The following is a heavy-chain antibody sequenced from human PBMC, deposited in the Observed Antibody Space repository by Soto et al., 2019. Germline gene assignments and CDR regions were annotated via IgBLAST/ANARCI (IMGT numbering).Heavy chain of an antibody. CDR2: ISYDGSNK. CDR1: GFTFSSYA. CDR3: ARALADIVVVPAAPLANKQRIQLWLRGLSYYYGMDV. Sequence: PGGSLRLSCAASGFTFSSYAMHWVRQAPGKGLEWVAVISYDGSNKYCADSVKGRFTISRDNSKNTLYLQMNSLRAEDTAVYYCARALADIVVVPAAPLANKQRIQLWLRGLSYYYGMDVWGQGTTVTVSS. J-gene: IGHJ6*02. D-gene: IGHD2-2*01. V-gene: IGHV3-30-3*01.